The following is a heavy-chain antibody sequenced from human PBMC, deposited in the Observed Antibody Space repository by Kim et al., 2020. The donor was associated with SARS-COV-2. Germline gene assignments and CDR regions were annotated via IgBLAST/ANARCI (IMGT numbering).Heavy chain of an antibody. D-gene: IGHD3-9*01. J-gene: IGHJ5*02. CDR1: GFTFSSYA. V-gene: IGHV3-30*04. Sequence: GGSLRLSCAASGFTFSSYAMHWVRQAPGKGLEWVAVISYDGSNKYYADSVKGRFTISRDNSKNTLYLQMNSLRAEDTAVYYCARDIGILNGNWFDPWGQGTLVTVSS. CDR2: ISYDGSNK. CDR3: ARDIGILNGNWFDP.